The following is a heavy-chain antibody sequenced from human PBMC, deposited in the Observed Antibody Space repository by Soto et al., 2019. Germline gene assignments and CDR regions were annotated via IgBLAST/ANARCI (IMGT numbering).Heavy chain of an antibody. CDR1: GGTFSSYA. CDR2: IIPIFGTA. CDR3: AVTAMVTLNNWFDP. V-gene: IGHV1-69*13. D-gene: IGHD5-18*01. Sequence: SVKVSCKASGGTFSSYAISWVRQAPGQGLEWMGGIIPIFGTANYAQKFQGRVTITADESTSTAYMELSSLRSEDTAVYYCAVTAMVTLNNWFDPWGQGTLVTVSS. J-gene: IGHJ5*02.